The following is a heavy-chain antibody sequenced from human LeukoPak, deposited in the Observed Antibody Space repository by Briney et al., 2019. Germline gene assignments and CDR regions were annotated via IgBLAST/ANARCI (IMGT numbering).Heavy chain of an antibody. CDR3: ARSTPSSVFDY. Sequence: GGSLRLSCAASGFTFSTYSMHWGRQAPGEGLGWISSISDSSIFIYYADALKGRFNISRDNAKNSLNLQMNSLRAEDTAIYYCARSTPSSVFDYWGQGTLVTVSS. D-gene: IGHD2-15*01. J-gene: IGHJ4*02. V-gene: IGHV3-21*01. CDR2: ISDSSIFI. CDR1: GFTFSTYS.